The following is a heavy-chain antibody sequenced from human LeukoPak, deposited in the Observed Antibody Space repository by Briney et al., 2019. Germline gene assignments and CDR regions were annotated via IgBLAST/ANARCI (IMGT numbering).Heavy chain of an antibody. CDR3: ARDPDVDTAMFDY. Sequence: GGSLRLSCAASGFTFSSMNWVRQGPGKGLEWVSSISSSSSYIYYADSVKGRFTISRDNAKNSLYLQMNSLRAEDTAVYYCARDPDVDTAMFDYWGQGTLVTVSS. D-gene: IGHD5-18*01. V-gene: IGHV3-21*01. J-gene: IGHJ4*02. CDR2: ISSSSSYI. CDR1: GFTFSS.